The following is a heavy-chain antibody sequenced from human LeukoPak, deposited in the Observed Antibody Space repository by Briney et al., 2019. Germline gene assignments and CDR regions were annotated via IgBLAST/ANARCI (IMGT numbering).Heavy chain of an antibody. V-gene: IGHV3-30*04. CDR2: ISYDGSNK. Sequence: GRSLRLSCAASGFTFSSYAMHWVRQAPGKGLEWVAVISYDGSNKNYADSVKGRFTISRDNSKNTLYLQMNSLRAEDTAVYYCARPTTVTRINYYYGMDVWGQGTTVTVSS. CDR3: ARPTTVTRINYYYGMDV. D-gene: IGHD4-17*01. CDR1: GFTFSSYA. J-gene: IGHJ6*02.